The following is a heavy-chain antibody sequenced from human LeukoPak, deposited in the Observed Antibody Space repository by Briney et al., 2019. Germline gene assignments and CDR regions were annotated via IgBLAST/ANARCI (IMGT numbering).Heavy chain of an antibody. D-gene: IGHD2-2*01. CDR2: ISSSGSTI. CDR1: GFTFSDYY. CDR3: ARVTSGYCSSTSCYAWNWFDP. J-gene: IGHJ5*02. V-gene: IGHV3-11*04. Sequence: SGGSLRLSCAASGFTFSDYYMSWIRQAPGKGLEWVSYISSSGSTIYYADSVKGRFTISRDNAKNSLYLQMNSLRAEDTAVYYCARVTSGYCSSTSCYAWNWFDPWGQGTLVTVSS.